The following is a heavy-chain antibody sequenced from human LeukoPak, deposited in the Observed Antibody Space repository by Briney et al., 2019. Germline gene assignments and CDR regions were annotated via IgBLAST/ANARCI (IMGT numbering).Heavy chain of an antibody. CDR2: IYPGDSDT. CDR3: ARKVGYSYGLGSFDY. D-gene: IGHD5-18*01. Sequence: GESLKISCKGSGYNFTTYWIGWVRQMPGKGLEWMGIIYPGDSDTTYSPSFQGQVTFSADESISTAYLQWSSLKASDTAMYYCARKVGYSYGLGSFDYWGQGTLVTVSS. V-gene: IGHV5-51*01. J-gene: IGHJ4*02. CDR1: GYNFTTYW.